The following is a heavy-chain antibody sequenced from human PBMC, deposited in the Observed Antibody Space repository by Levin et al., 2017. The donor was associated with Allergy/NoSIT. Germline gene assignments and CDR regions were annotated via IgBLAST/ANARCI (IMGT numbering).Heavy chain of an antibody. CDR1: GFTFSSYA. V-gene: IGHV3-30*04. CDR2: ISYDGSNK. D-gene: IGHD6-19*01. J-gene: IGHJ4*02. CDR3: ARGLRSLNSGSTY. Sequence: PGGSLRLSCAASGFTFSSYAMHWVRQAPGKGLEWVAVISYDGSNKYYADSVKGRFTISRDNSKNTLYLQMNSLRAEDTAVYYCARGLRSLNSGSTYWGQGTLVTVSS.